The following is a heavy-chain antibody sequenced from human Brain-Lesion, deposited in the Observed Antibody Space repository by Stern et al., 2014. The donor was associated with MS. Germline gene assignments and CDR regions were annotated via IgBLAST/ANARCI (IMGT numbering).Heavy chain of an antibody. CDR2: ISYDGSNK. Sequence: VQLVESGGGAVQPGRPLRLSCAASGFTFSSFGMHWVRQAPGKWLEWVSVISYDGSNKYYADSVKGRFTISRDNSKNTLYMQMNSLRAEDTAVYYCAKDRQWLTYFFDYWGQGSLVTVSS. D-gene: IGHD3-22*01. V-gene: IGHV3-30*18. J-gene: IGHJ4*02. CDR1: GFTFSSFG. CDR3: AKDRQWLTYFFDY.